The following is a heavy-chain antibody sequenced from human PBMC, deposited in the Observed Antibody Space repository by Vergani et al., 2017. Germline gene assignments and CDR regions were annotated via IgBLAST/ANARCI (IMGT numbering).Heavy chain of an antibody. CDR2: ISWNSGSI. J-gene: IGHJ6*03. CDR3: AGGAPTYYYYMDV. V-gene: IGHV3-9*01. CDR1: GFTFDDYA. Sequence: EVQLVESGGGLVQPGRSLRLSCAASGFTFDDYAMHWVRQAPGKGLEWVSGISWNSGSIGYADSVKGRFTISRDNAKNSLYLQMNSLRAEDTAVYYCAGGAPTYYYYMDVWGKGTTVTVSS.